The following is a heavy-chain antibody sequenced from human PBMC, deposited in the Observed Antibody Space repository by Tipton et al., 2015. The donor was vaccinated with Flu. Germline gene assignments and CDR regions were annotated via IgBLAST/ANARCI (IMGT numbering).Heavy chain of an antibody. CDR3: ARHNGDIEITGDYFYYFGVDV. D-gene: IGHD5-12*01. Sequence: QLMQSGAEVKKPGESLKISCKGSGYTFTNYWIGWVRQMPGKGLEWMGIIYPGDSETTYSPSFQGQVTISVDKSISTAYLHWSSLKASDSAIYYCARHNGDIEITGDYFYYFGVDVWGQGTTVSVSS. CDR2: IYPGDSET. V-gene: IGHV5-51*01. J-gene: IGHJ6*02. CDR1: GYTFTNYW.